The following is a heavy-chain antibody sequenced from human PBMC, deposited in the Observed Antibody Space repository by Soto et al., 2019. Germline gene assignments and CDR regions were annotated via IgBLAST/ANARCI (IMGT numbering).Heavy chain of an antibody. J-gene: IGHJ4*02. V-gene: IGHV3-21*01. Sequence: EVQLVESGGGLVKPGGSLRLSCAASGFTFSFYDMNWVRQAPGKGLEWVSSISSSSTYIYYADAVKGRFTISRDNAKNSLYLQMNSLRAEDTAVYYCARREGYQFDYWGQGTLVTVSS. D-gene: IGHD2-2*01. CDR2: ISSSSTYI. CDR3: ARREGYQFDY. CDR1: GFTFSFYD.